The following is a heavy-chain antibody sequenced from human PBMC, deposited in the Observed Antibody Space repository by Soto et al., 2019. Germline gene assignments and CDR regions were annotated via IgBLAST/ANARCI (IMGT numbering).Heavy chain of an antibody. D-gene: IGHD2-21*01. V-gene: IGHV4-30-4*08. Sequence: QVQLXESGPGLVKPSQTLSLICTVSGGSISSHDDYWSWIRQLPGEGLEWIGFIYHNGNTFYNPSLKSRLTISLDTSKNQFSLKLSSVTAADTAVYYCTRGELWWDYWGQGTLVTVSS. CDR3: TRGELWWDY. CDR2: IYHNGNT. J-gene: IGHJ4*02. CDR1: GGSISSHDDY.